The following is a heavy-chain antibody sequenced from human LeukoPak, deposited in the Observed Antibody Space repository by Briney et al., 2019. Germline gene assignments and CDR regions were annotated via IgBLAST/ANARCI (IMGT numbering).Heavy chain of an antibody. CDR1: GGSFSGYY. CDR2: INHSGST. V-gene: IGHV4-34*01. Sequence: PSETLSLNCAVYGGSFSGYYWSWIRQPPGKGLEWVGEINHSGSTNYNPSLKSRVTISVDTSKNQFSLKLSSVTAADTAVYYCARVRYYSSPSDFDYWGQGTLVTVSS. CDR3: ARVRYYSSPSDFDY. J-gene: IGHJ4*02. D-gene: IGHD6-6*01.